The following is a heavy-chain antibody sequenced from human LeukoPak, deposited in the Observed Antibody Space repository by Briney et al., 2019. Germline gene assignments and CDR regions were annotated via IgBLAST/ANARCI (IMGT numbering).Heavy chain of an antibody. CDR1: GGTFSSYA. J-gene: IGHJ4*02. V-gene: IGHV1-69*05. CDR3: AREGGPGYCSSTSCYTSGYFDY. Sequence: ASVKVSCKASGGTFSSYAISWVRQAPGQGLEWMGGIIPILGTANYAQKFQGRVTITTDESTSTAYMELSSLRSEDTAVYYCAREGGPGYCSSTSCYTSGYFDYWGQGTLVTVSS. D-gene: IGHD2-2*02. CDR2: IIPILGTA.